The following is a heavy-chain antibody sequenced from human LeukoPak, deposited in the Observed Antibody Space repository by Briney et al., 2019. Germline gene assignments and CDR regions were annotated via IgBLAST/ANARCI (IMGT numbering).Heavy chain of an antibody. CDR1: GFSFSNYW. V-gene: IGHV3-48*04. CDR2: ISSSGSTI. Sequence: PGGSLRLSCAASGFSFSNYWMHWVRQAPGKGLEWVSYISSSGSTIYYADSVKGRFTISRDNAKNTLYLQMNSLRAEDTAVYYCARGGGYSYGSFDYWGQGTLVTVSS. D-gene: IGHD5-18*01. J-gene: IGHJ4*02. CDR3: ARGGGYSYGSFDY.